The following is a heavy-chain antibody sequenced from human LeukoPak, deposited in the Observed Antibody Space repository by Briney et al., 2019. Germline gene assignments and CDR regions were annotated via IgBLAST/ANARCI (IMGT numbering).Heavy chain of an antibody. V-gene: IGHV3-74*01. Sequence: GGSLRLSCAASGFTFSKYWMLWVRQAPGKGLESVSRINTDGTVTTYADSVKGRFSISRDNSKKTVYLQMNSLRAEDTAVYYCAKDSSGWSHIYMDVWGKGTTVTVSS. CDR1: GFTFSKYW. J-gene: IGHJ6*03. CDR3: AKDSSGWSHIYMDV. CDR2: INTDGTVT. D-gene: IGHD6-19*01.